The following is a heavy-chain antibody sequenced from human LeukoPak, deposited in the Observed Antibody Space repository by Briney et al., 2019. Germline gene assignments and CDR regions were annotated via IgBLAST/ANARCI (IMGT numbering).Heavy chain of an antibody. V-gene: IGHV3-48*03. CDR2: ISSSGSTI. Sequence: PGGSLRLSCAASGFTFSSYEMNWVRQAPGKGLEWVSYISSSGSTIYYADSVKGRFTIFRDNAKNSLYLQMNSLRAEDTAVYYCAELGITMIGVVWGKGTTVTISS. CDR3: AELGITMIGVV. CDR1: GFTFSSYE. D-gene: IGHD3-10*02. J-gene: IGHJ6*04.